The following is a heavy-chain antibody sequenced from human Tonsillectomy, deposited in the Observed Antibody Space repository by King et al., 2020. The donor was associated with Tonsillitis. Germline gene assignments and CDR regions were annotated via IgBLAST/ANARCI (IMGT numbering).Heavy chain of an antibody. Sequence: VQLVESGGGLVKPGGSLRLSCAASGFTFSSYSMNWVRQAPGKGLEWVSSISSSSSYIYYADSVKGRFTISRDNAKNSLYLQMNSLRAEDTAVYYSARDPKSYDSSGYHTDSWGQGTLVTVSS. V-gene: IGHV3-21*01. CDR1: GFTFSSYS. CDR3: ARDPKSYDSSGYHTDS. CDR2: ISSSSSYI. D-gene: IGHD3-22*01. J-gene: IGHJ4*02.